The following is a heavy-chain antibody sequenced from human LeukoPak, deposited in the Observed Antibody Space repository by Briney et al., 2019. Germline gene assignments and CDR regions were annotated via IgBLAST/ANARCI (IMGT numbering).Heavy chain of an antibody. CDR3: TRGGSMVRGVL. CDR2: MNSGGST. CDR1: GFIVSSDF. V-gene: IGHV3-53*01. J-gene: IGHJ4*02. D-gene: IGHD3-10*01. Sequence: GGSLRLSCAASGFIVSSDFMNWVRRAPGKGLEWVSAMNSGGSTFYADSVKGRFIISRDKSRNMLYFQMNSLRVDDTAVYYCTRGGSMVRGVLWGQGTLVTVSS.